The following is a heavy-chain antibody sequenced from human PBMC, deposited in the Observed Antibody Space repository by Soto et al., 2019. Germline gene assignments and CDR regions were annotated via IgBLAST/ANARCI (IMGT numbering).Heavy chain of an antibody. V-gene: IGHV6-1*01. CDR1: GDSVSSNGAV. Sequence: PSQTLSLTCAISGDSVSSNGAVWNWIRQSPSKGLEWLGRTYFRSKWYNDYTVSVKSRITVYPDTSKNQFSLQLYFVSPKVMGVYYCARLVGNSWIDYWLQGSLVTVSS. CDR3: ARLVGNSWIDY. CDR2: TYFRSKWYN. D-gene: IGHD6-13*01. J-gene: IGHJ4*02.